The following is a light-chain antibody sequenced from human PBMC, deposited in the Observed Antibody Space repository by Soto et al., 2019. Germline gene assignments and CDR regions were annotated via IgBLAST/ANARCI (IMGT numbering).Light chain of an antibody. CDR3: SSYADSNIWV. CDR2: EVS. CDR1: SSDVGGYNY. Sequence: QSALTQPPSASGSPGQSVTISCTGTSSDVGGYNYVSWYQHHPGKAPKLMIYEVSKRPSGVPDRFSGSKSGNTASLTVSGLQAEDEADYSCSSYADSNIWVFGGGTKLTVL. V-gene: IGLV2-8*01. J-gene: IGLJ3*02.